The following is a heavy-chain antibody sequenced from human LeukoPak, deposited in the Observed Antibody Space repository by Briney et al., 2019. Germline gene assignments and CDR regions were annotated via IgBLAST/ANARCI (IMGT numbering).Heavy chain of an antibody. CDR3: ARSGRIFNYYYYMDV. Sequence: ASVKVSCKTSGYSFNSYAISWLRQAPGQGLEWMGWISTYNGDTNYAQNLQGRVTMTTDTSTSTAYMELSSLRSEDTAVYYCARSGRIFNYYYYMDVWGKGTTVTVSS. V-gene: IGHV1-18*01. J-gene: IGHJ6*03. D-gene: IGHD2-15*01. CDR1: GYSFNSYA. CDR2: ISTYNGDT.